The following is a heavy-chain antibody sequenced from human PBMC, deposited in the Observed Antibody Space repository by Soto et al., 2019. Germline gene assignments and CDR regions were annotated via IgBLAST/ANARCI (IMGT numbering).Heavy chain of an antibody. Sequence: SETLSLTCTVSGGSISSSSYYWGWIRQPPGKGLEWIGSIYYSGSTYYNPSLKSRVTISVDTSKNQFSLKLSSVTAADTAVYYCARIRYSSGWYDYWGQGAKVTVSS. CDR2: IYYSGST. D-gene: IGHD6-19*01. J-gene: IGHJ4*02. CDR3: ARIRYSSGWYDY. CDR1: GGSISSSSYY. V-gene: IGHV4-39*01.